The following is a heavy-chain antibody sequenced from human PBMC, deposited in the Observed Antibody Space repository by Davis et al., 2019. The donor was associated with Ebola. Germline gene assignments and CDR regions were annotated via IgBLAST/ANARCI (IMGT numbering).Heavy chain of an antibody. J-gene: IGHJ4*02. CDR2: ISGTGTST. CDR1: GFTFYRYE. CDR3: ARDAFSLSRYDTEDH. V-gene: IGHV3-48*03. D-gene: IGHD3-9*01. Sequence: GGSLRLSCAASGFTFYRYEMNWVSQAPWKGLEWVSYISGTGTSTFYADSVKGRFTISRDNARDSLYLQMDSLRVEDTAIYYCARDAFSLSRYDTEDHWGQGTLVTVSS.